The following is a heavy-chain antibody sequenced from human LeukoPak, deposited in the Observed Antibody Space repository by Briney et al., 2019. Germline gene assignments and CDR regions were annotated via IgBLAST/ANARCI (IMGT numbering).Heavy chain of an antibody. Sequence: ASVKVSCKASGYTFTSYDINWVRQATGQGLEWMGWMNPNSGNTGYAQKFQGRVTMTRNTSISTAYMELSSLRSEDTAVYHCARGYYDYVGSYYYYMDVWGKGTTVTVSS. CDR2: MNPNSGNT. CDR3: ARGYYDYVGSYYYYMDV. V-gene: IGHV1-8*01. CDR1: GYTFTSYD. D-gene: IGHD3-16*01. J-gene: IGHJ6*03.